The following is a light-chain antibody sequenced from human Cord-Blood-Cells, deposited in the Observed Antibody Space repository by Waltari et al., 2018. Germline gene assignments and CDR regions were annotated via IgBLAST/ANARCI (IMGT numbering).Light chain of an antibody. V-gene: IGKV1-39*01. CDR1: QSISSY. CDR3: QQIYSTPYT. CDR2: AAS. Sequence: IHMTQSPSSPSASVEARVTITCRASQSISSYLNWYQRKAGKATNLLIYAASSLQSGFPSRFSGSGSGTDFTLTISSLQPEDFATYYCQQIYSTPYTFGQGTKLEIK. J-gene: IGKJ2*01.